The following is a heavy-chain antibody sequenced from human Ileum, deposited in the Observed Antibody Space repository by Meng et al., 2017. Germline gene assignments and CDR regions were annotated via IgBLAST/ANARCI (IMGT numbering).Heavy chain of an antibody. CDR1: GFTFVRYA. V-gene: IGHV1-3*01. J-gene: IGHJ4*02. D-gene: IGHD3-10*01. CDR2: ITAGNGNT. CDR3: ARDMPYSSGSFDY. Sequence: QVQLVQSGAEVKKPGASVKVSCKASGFTFVRYAIYWVRQAPGQGLEWMGWITAGNGNTKYSQKFQGRVTITRDTSASAVYMELSNLKFEDTAVYYCARDMPYSSGSFDYWGQGTLVTVSS.